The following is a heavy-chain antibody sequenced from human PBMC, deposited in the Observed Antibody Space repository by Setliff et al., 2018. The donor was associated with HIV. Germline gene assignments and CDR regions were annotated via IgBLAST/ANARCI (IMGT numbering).Heavy chain of an antibody. CDR1: GGSITSGSYY. CDR3: ARGSYTVRIDY. CDR2: IYSNGRT. Sequence: SETLSLTCTVSGGSITSGSYYWSWIRQPAGKGLEWIGRIYSNGRTNHNPSLKSRFTISRDTSENQFTLRLSSVTAADTVLDYCARGSYTVRIDYWVQGTRATVSA. D-gene: IGHD3-10*01. J-gene: IGHJ4*02. V-gene: IGHV4-61*02.